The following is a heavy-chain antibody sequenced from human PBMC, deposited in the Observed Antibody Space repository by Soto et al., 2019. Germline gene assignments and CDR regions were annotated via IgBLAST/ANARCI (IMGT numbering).Heavy chain of an antibody. V-gene: IGHV1-18*01. CDR2: ISAYNGNT. Sequence: GASVKVSCKASGYTFTSYGISWVRQAPGQGLEWMGWISAYNGNTNYAQKLQGRVTMTTDTSTSTAYMELRSLRSDDTAVYYCARDFWAYCGGDCYLFGYRAQRTPVTGSS. CDR3: ARDFWAYCGGDCYLFGY. J-gene: IGHJ4*02. CDR1: GYTFTSYG. D-gene: IGHD2-21*01.